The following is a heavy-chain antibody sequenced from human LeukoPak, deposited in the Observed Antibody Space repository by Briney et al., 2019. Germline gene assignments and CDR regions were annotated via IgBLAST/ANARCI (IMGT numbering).Heavy chain of an antibody. CDR2: IYQDGREK. Sequence: GGSLRLSCAASGFTFSSHLMTWVRQAPGKGLEWVANIYQDGREKYYVDSVKGRFTISRDNAENSLFLQMNSLRAEDTAVYYCAGERPSSSWYDYWGQGTLVTVSS. CDR3: AGERPSSSWYDY. V-gene: IGHV3-7*01. CDR1: GFTFSSHL. J-gene: IGHJ4*02. D-gene: IGHD6-13*01.